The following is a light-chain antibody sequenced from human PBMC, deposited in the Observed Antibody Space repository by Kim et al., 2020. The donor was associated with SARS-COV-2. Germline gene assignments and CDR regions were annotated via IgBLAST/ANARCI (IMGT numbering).Light chain of an antibody. CDR2: ENN. Sequence: SPGQTARITCSGDALPKKYAYWYQQKSGQAPILVIYENNKRPSGIPERFSGSSSGTTATLTISGAQVEDEADYYCYSTDSTGNHKVFGGGTKLTVL. J-gene: IGLJ2*01. V-gene: IGLV3-10*01. CDR3: YSTDSTGNHKV. CDR1: ALPKKY.